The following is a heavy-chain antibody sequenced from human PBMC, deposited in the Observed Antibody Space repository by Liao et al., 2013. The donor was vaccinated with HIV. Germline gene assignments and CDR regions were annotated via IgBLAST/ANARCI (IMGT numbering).Heavy chain of an antibody. CDR1: GGSISSGDYY. V-gene: IGHV4-30-4*08. CDR2: IYYSGST. D-gene: IGHD1-26*01. J-gene: IGHJ4*03. CDR3: ARSRWGSYYVIHFDY. Sequence: QVQLQESGPGLVKPSQTLSLTCTVSGGSISSGDYYWSWIRQPPGKGLEWIGYIYYSGSTYYNPSLKSRVTISVDTSKNQFSLKLSSVTAADTAVYYCARSRWGSYYVIHFDYWGQGTVVTVSS.